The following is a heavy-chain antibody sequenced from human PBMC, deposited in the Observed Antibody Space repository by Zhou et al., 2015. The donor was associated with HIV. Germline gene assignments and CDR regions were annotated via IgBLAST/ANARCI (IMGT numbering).Heavy chain of an antibody. CDR3: ATDDIGGYHSFNY. V-gene: IGHV1-18*01. D-gene: IGHD3-22*01. CDR1: GDTFRYYA. CDR2: INGDNGKT. Sequence: QVQLVQSGAGVKKPGASVKVSCKASGDTFRYYAISWVRQSPGQGLEWMGWINGDNGKTRYAQKFQGRVTLTTDRSTKTAFMELMYLRSDDAATYYCATDDIGGYHSFNYWGQGTRVSVSS. J-gene: IGHJ4*02.